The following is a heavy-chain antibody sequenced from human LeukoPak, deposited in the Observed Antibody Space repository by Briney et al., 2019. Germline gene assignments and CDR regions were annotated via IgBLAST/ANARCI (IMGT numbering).Heavy chain of an antibody. CDR2: ISGSGGST. J-gene: IGHJ6*03. V-gene: IGHV3-23*01. Sequence: PGGSLRLSCAAPGFTFSSYAMSWVRQAPGKGLEWVSAISGSGGSTYYADSVKGRFTISRDNSKNTLYLQMNSLRAEDTAVYYCAKAPGVAAFYYMDVWGKGTTVTVSS. D-gene: IGHD2-15*01. CDR3: AKAPGVAAFYYMDV. CDR1: GFTFSSYA.